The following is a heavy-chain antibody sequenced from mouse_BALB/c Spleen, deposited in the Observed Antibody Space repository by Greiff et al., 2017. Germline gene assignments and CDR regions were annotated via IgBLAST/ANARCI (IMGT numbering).Heavy chain of an antibody. CDR2: ISYDGSN. D-gene: IGHD2-1*01. V-gene: IGHV3-6*02. CDR1: GYSITSGYY. J-gene: IGHJ3*01. Sequence: DVKLQESGPGLVKPSQSLSLTCSVTGYSITSGYYWNWIRQFPGNKLEWMGYISYDGSNNYNPSLKNRISITRDTSKNQFFLKLNSVTTEDTATYYCAKTDGNWFAYWGQGTLVTVSA. CDR3: AKTDGNWFAY.